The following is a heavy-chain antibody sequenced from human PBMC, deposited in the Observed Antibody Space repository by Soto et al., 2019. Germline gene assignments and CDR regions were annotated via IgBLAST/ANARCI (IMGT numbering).Heavy chain of an antibody. Sequence: SVKVSCKASRGTFSSYAISWVRQAPGQGLEWMGGIIPIFGTANYAQKFQGRVTIPADESTSTAYMELSSLRSEDTAVYYCASYSVSLRVYENYYYGMDVWGQWTTVTVSS. J-gene: IGHJ6*02. CDR2: IIPIFGTA. CDR1: RGTFSSYA. CDR3: ASYSVSLRVYENYYYGMDV. V-gene: IGHV1-69*13. D-gene: IGHD6-13*01.